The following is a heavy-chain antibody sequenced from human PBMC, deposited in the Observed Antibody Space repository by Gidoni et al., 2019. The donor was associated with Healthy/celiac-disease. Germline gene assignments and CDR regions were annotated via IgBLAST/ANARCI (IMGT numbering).Heavy chain of an antibody. J-gene: IGHJ5*02. D-gene: IGHD3-22*01. Sequence: QVQLVQSGAEVKQPGSSVKVSCKSSVCTFSSYAISWVRQAPGQGREWMGRIIPILGIANYAQKFQGRVTITADKSTSTADMELSSLRSEDTAVYYCARDPNYYDSSGYSGWFDPWGQGTLVTVSS. CDR2: IIPILGIA. CDR3: ARDPNYYDSSGYSGWFDP. V-gene: IGHV1-69*09. CDR1: VCTFSSYA.